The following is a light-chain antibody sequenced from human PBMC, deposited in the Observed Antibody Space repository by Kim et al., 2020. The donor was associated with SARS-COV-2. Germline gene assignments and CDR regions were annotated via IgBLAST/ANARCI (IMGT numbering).Light chain of an antibody. J-gene: IGLJ2*01. CDR1: SGSMAFND. V-gene: IGLV6-57*03. Sequence: GSNVPNSCTRTSGSMAFNDGQGYRQRPDSAPTTVIYEENQSPSGVPDRFSWSIDSSSNAASLTISGLKTEDEADYYCQSYDSSNVVFGGGTQLTVL. CDR2: EEN. CDR3: QSYDSSNVV.